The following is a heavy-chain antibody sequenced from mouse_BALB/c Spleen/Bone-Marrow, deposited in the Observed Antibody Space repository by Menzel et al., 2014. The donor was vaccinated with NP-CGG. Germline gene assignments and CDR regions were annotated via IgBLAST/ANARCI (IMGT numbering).Heavy chain of an antibody. V-gene: IGHV3-5*02. D-gene: IGHD2-1*01. CDR1: GISITTGNYR. J-gene: IGHJ2*01. Sequence: EVHLVESGPGLVKPSQTVSLTCTVTGISITTGNYRWSWIRQFPGNKLEWIGYIYYSGTITYNPSLTSRTTITRDTSKNQFFLEMNPLTAEDTATYYCARYGNYFDYWGQGTTLTVSS. CDR3: ARYGNYFDY. CDR2: IYYSGTI.